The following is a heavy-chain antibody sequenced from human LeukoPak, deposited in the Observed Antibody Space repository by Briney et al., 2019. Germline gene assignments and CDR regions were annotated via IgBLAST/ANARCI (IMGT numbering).Heavy chain of an antibody. CDR3: ASDSISINAFDA. D-gene: IGHD3-10*01. J-gene: IGHJ3*01. Sequence: SETLSLTCTVSGGSFTTHYWSWIRQPPGKGLEWIGYISYIGSTNYNPSLKSRVTISIDTSKNEVSLKLTSVTAADTSVYYSASDSISINAFDAWGQGTMVTVSS. V-gene: IGHV4-59*11. CDR2: ISYIGST. CDR1: GGSFTTHY.